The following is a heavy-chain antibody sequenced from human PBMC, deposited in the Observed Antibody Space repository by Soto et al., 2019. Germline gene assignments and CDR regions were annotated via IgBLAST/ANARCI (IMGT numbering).Heavy chain of an antibody. D-gene: IGHD2-21*01. CDR2: ISYDGSNK. V-gene: IGHV3-30-3*01. CDR3: ARDNVGFDP. CDR1: GFTFSSYA. J-gene: IGHJ5*02. Sequence: QVQLVESGGGVGQPGRSLRLSCAASGFTFSSYAMHWVRQAPGKGLEWVAVISYDGSNKYYADSVKGRFTISRDNSKNTLYMQMNSLRAEDTAVYYCARDNVGFDPWGQGTLVTVSS.